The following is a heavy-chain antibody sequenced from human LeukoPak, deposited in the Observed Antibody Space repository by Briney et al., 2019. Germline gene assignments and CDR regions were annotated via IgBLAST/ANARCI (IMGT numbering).Heavy chain of an antibody. J-gene: IGHJ4*01. CDR3: ATGSKTHYHSTGYHHLDY. Sequence: SETLSLTCAVYGGSFSGYYWSWIRQPPGKGLEWIGEINHSGSTNYNPSLKSRVTISVDTSKNQFSLKLSSVTAADTAVYYSATGSKTHYHSTGYHHLDYCTHGTMVTVSS. CDR2: INHSGST. CDR1: GGSFSGYY. D-gene: IGHD3-22*01. V-gene: IGHV4-34*01.